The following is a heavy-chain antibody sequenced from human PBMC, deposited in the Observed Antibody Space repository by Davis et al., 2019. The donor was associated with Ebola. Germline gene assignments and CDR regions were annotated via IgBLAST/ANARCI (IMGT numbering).Heavy chain of an antibody. V-gene: IGHV1-69*13. J-gene: IGHJ3*02. Sequence: AASVKVSCKAAGGNFNNYVISWVRQAPGQGLDWMGGIIPLFGTAKYAEKFQGRVTITADASTSTAYMELSSLRSEDTAVYYCARDRSGSPDAFDIWGQGTMVTVSS. CDR3: ARDRSGSPDAFDI. CDR1: GGNFNNYV. CDR2: IIPLFGTA. D-gene: IGHD1-26*01.